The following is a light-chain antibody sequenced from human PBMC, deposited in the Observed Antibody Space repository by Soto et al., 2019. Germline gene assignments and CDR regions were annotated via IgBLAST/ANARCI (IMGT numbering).Light chain of an antibody. CDR2: DVS. J-gene: IGKJ1*01. Sequence: DVQMTQSPSTLSASVGGRVSITCGASRDISGWLAWYQQTPGKAPKLLIYDVSILQSGVPSRFSGSVSGTEFTLTIRGLQPGDSATYYCQQYNNYPWTFGLGTQVDIK. CDR1: RDISGW. V-gene: IGKV1-5*01. CDR3: QQYNNYPWT.